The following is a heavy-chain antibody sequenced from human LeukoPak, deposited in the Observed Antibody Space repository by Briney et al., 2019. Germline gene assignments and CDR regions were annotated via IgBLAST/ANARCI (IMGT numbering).Heavy chain of an antibody. Sequence: GGSLRLSCAASGFTVSSNYMSWVRQAPGKGLEWVSVIYSGGSTYYADSVQGRFAISRGNSKNTLYLQMNSLSAEDTAVYYCASRRENYGEEFGYWGQGTLVTVSS. D-gene: IGHD4-17*01. J-gene: IGHJ4*02. CDR3: ASRRENYGEEFGY. CDR2: IYSGGST. CDR1: GFTVSSNY. V-gene: IGHV3-66*01.